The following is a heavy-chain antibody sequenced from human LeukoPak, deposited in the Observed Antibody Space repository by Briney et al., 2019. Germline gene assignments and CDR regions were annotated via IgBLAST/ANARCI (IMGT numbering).Heavy chain of an antibody. D-gene: IGHD6-19*01. V-gene: IGHV3-7*01. Sequence: GGSLRLSCAASGFTFSSFWMSWVRQAPGKGLEWVANIKQDGSEKNYVDSVKGRFTISRDNTKNSLYLQMNSLGAEDTAVYYCARCPAVVGLYGVDVWGQGTTVTVSS. J-gene: IGHJ6*02. CDR3: ARCPAVVGLYGVDV. CDR2: IKQDGSEK. CDR1: GFTFSSFW.